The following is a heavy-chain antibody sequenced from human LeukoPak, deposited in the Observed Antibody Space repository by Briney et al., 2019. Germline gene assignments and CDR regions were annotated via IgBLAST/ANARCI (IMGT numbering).Heavy chain of an antibody. Sequence: GGSLRLSCAAPGFTFSSYWMSWVRQAPGKGLEWVSNIKQDGSEKYYVDSVKGRFTISRDNAKNSLYLQMTSLRAEDTAVYYCARGLSRGVGATLGAFDIWGQGTMVTVSS. CDR1: GFTFSSYW. J-gene: IGHJ3*02. CDR2: IKQDGSEK. D-gene: IGHD1-26*01. V-gene: IGHV3-7*01. CDR3: ARGLSRGVGATLGAFDI.